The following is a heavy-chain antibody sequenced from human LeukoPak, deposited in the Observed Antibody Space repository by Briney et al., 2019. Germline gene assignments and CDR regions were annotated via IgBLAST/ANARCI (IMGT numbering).Heavy chain of an antibody. CDR2: ISGSGERT. CDR3: VSQSYNGSDNYYFHY. CDR1: GFMFSAYA. J-gene: IGHJ4*02. Sequence: QPGGSLRLSCVTSGFMFSAYAMSWVRQAPGKGLEWVSIISGSGERTYYTDSVKGRFTVSRDNSKNTLYLQMKSLRAEDTAVYYCVSQSYNGSDNYYFHYWGQGTLVAVSS. V-gene: IGHV3-23*01. D-gene: IGHD1-26*01.